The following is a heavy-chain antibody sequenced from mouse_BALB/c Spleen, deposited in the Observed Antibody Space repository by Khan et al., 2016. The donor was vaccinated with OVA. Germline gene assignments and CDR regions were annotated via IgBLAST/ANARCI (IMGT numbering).Heavy chain of an antibody. V-gene: IGHV1-37*01. D-gene: IGHD2-4*01. CDR1: GYSFTGYF. CDR3: GGSVYYEYDAWFAY. J-gene: IGHJ3*01. CDR2: INPYNGDT. Sequence: VQLKQSGPELVKPGASVKISCKASGYSFTGYFMNWVKQSHGKSLEWIGRINPYNGDTFYNQKFKGKATLTVDKSSTTAHMDLLSLTSEDSAVYYCGGSVYYEYDAWFAYWGQGTLVTVAA.